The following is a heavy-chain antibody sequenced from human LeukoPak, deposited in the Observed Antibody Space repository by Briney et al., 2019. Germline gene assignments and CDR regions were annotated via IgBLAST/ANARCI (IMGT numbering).Heavy chain of an antibody. J-gene: IGHJ4*02. CDR2: ISNSGETT. V-gene: IGHV3-23*01. CDR3: AKGQRTDSWYSPGDY. D-gene: IGHD2-21*01. Sequence: GGSLRLSCEASGFIPRDYAMIWVRQAPGKWLGWVSVISNSGETTYYADSVKGRFTISRDNSKNTVYLQMDGLRAEDTAVYYCAKGQRTDSWYSPGDYWGQGTLVTVSS. CDR1: GFIPRDYA.